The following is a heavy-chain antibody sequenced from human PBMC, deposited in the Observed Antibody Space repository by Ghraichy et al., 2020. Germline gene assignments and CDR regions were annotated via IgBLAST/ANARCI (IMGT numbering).Heavy chain of an antibody. CDR1: GFTVSSNY. CDR3: ASYCSSTSCYTGDYYYYYYGMDV. V-gene: IGHV3-53*01. CDR2: IYSGGST. Sequence: GESLRLSCAASGFTVSSNYMSWVRQAPGKGLEWVSVIYSGGSTYYADSVKGRFTISRDNSKNTLYLQMNSLRAEDTAVYYCASYCSSTSCYTGDYYYYYYGMDVWGQGTTVTVSS. J-gene: IGHJ6*02. D-gene: IGHD2-2*02.